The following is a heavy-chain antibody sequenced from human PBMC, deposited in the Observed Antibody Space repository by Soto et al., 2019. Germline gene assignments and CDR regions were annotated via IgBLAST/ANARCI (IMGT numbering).Heavy chain of an antibody. CDR3: ARRGATDGVLDL. J-gene: IGHJ5*02. CDR2: INGDGSVT. CDR1: GFTFSTYW. V-gene: IGHV3-74*01. Sequence: GGSLRLSCAASGFTFSTYWMHWVRQAPGKGLVWVSRINGDGSVTHYADSVKGRFTISRDNAKNTLHLQMNSLRAEDTALYYCARRGATDGVLDLWGQGTLVTVSS. D-gene: IGHD2-15*01.